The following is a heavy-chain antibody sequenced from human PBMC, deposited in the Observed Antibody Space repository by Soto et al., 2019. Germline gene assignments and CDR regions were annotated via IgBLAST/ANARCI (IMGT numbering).Heavy chain of an antibody. CDR1: GFTFGDYA. V-gene: IGHV3-23*01. CDR2: ISGSGDSS. J-gene: IGHJ4*02. D-gene: IGHD2-2*03. Sequence: PGGSLRLSCTASGFTFGDYAMSWFRQAPGKGLEWVSAISGSGDSSYYADSVKDRFTISRDNPTNTLYLQMNNLRAEDTAVYYCAKVGIGMFSHKHHFDHWGQGTQVTVSS. CDR3: AKVGIGMFSHKHHFDH.